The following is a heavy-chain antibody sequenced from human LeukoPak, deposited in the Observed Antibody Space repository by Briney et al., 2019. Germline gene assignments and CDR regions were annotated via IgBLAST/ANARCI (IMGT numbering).Heavy chain of an antibody. J-gene: IGHJ6*03. CDR2: ISSSSSYI. CDR3: ARDTGYNWKLIHGFVYCYYYYMDV. Sequence: GGSLRLSCAASGFTFSSYSMNWVRQAPGKGLEWVSSISSSSSYIYYADSVKGRFTISRDNAKNSLYLQMNSLRAEDTAVYYCARDTGYNWKLIHGFVYCYYYYMDVWGKGTTVTVSS. D-gene: IGHD1-20*01. V-gene: IGHV3-21*01. CDR1: GFTFSSYS.